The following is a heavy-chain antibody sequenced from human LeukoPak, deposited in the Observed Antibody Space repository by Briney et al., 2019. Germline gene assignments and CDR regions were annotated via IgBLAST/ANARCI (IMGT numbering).Heavy chain of an antibody. CDR3: ARLSGSLLFDY. CDR1: GYSISSGYY. D-gene: IGHD1-26*01. Sequence: SETLSLTCAVSGYSISSGYYWGWIRQPPGKGLEWIGSIYHSESTYYNPSLKSRVTISVDTSKNQFSLKLSSVTAADTAVYYCARLSGSLLFDYWGQGTLVTVSS. V-gene: IGHV4-38-2*01. CDR2: IYHSEST. J-gene: IGHJ4*02.